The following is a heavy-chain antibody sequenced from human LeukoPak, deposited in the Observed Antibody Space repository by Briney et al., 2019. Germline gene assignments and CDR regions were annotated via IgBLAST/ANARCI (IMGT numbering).Heavy chain of an antibody. CDR1: GYTFTSYG. CDR3: ARGPYCGGDCYRGNYNWFDP. V-gene: IGHV1-46*01. Sequence: ASVKVSCKASGYTFTSYGISWVRQAPGQGLEWMGIINPSGGSTSYAQKFQGRVTMTRDTSTSTVYMELSSLRSEDTAVYYCARGPYCGGDCYRGNYNWFDPWGQGTLVTVSS. D-gene: IGHD2-21*02. CDR2: INPSGGST. J-gene: IGHJ5*02.